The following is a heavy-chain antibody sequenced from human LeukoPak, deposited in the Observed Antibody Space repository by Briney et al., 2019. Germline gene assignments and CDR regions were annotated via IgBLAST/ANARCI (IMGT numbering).Heavy chain of an antibody. Sequence: GGSLRLSCAASGFTSSSYWMYWVRQAPGKGPVWVSRISTDGSITSYADSVKGRFTISRDNAKNTLYLQMNSLRAEDTAVYYCARFYGSPTWGQGTLVTVSS. CDR3: ARFYGSPT. V-gene: IGHV3-74*01. CDR2: ISTDGSIT. D-gene: IGHD2/OR15-2a*01. CDR1: GFTSSSYW. J-gene: IGHJ5*02.